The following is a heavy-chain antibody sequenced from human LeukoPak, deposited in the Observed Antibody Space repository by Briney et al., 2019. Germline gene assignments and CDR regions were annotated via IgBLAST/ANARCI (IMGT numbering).Heavy chain of an antibody. Sequence: ASVKVSCKASGYTFTGYYMHWVRQAPGQGLEWMGWINPNSGGTNYAQKFQGRVTMTRDTSISTAYMELSRLRSDDTAVYYCAREVIESDYVWGSYSYYHYYYMDVWGKGTTVTISS. CDR1: GYTFTGYY. J-gene: IGHJ6*03. V-gene: IGHV1-2*02. CDR2: INPNSGGT. D-gene: IGHD3-16*01. CDR3: AREVIESDYVWGSYSYYHYYYMDV.